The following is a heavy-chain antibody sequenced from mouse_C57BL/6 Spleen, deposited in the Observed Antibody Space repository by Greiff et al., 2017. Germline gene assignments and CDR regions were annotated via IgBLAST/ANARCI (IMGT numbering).Heavy chain of an antibody. J-gene: IGHJ3*01. V-gene: IGHV14-3*01. D-gene: IGHD3-2*02. CDR2: IDPANGNT. CDR1: GFNITNTY. CDR3: ARAEGYPLY. Sequence: VQLQQSVPELVRPGASVKLSCTASGFNITNTYMHWVKQSPEQGLEWIGRIDPANGNTKYAPKFKGKATITADTSYNTAYLQLSSRTAEDTAIYYCARAEGYPLYWGQGTLVTVSA.